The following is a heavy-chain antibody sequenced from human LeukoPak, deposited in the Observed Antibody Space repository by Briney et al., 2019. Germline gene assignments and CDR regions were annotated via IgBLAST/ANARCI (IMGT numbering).Heavy chain of an antibody. J-gene: IGHJ6*03. Sequence: SETLSLTCTVSGGSISNSFYYWGWIRQPPGKGLEWIGSINYSGSTNYNPSLNSRVIMSVDTTNNQFSLRLSSVTAADTAIYYCARVGDGYNYFPYYYMDFWGKGTTVIVSS. CDR3: ARVGDGYNYFPYYYMDF. CDR1: GGSISNSFYY. V-gene: IGHV4-39*07. D-gene: IGHD5-24*01. CDR2: INYSGST.